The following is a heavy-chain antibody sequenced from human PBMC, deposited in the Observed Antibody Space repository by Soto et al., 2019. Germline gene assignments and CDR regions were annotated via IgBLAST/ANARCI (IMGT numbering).Heavy chain of an antibody. CDR1: GGSFSGYY. Sequence: QVQLQQWGAGLLKPSETLSLTCAVYGGSFSGYYWSWIRQPPGKGLEWIGEINHSGSTNYNPSLKSRVTIPVDTSKNQFSRKLSSVTAADTAVYYCARRIGVVPAAKVWFDPWGQGTLVTVSS. CDR3: ARRIGVVPAAKVWFDP. V-gene: IGHV4-34*01. CDR2: INHSGST. J-gene: IGHJ5*02. D-gene: IGHD2-2*01.